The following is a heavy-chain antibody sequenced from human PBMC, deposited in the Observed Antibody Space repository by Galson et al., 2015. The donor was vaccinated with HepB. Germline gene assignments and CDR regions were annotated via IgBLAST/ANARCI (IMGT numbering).Heavy chain of an antibody. CDR3: AKAGGVRYYDILPGYYNIYYFDY. CDR1: GFTFSSYA. Sequence: SLRLSCAAFGFTFSSYAMSWVRQAPGKGLEWVSTVSGSGGSTHYADSVKGRFTISRDNSKNTVYLQMNSLRAEDTAVYFCAKAGGVRYYDILPGYYNIYYFDYWGQGTLVTVSS. D-gene: IGHD3-9*01. CDR2: VSGSGGST. V-gene: IGHV3-23*01. J-gene: IGHJ4*02.